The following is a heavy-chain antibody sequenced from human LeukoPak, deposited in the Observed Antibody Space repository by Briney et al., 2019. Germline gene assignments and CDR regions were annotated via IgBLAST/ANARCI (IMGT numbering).Heavy chain of an antibody. CDR2: ISGSGGST. D-gene: IGHD5-18*01. CDR1: GFTFSSYA. Sequence: GGSLRLSGAASGFTFSSYAMSWVRRAPGRGLEWVSAISGSGGSTYYADSVKGRFTISGDNSKNTLYLQMNSLRAEDTAVYYCAKSSGVDTAMVDYWGQGTLVTVSS. CDR3: AKSSGVDTAMVDY. V-gene: IGHV3-23*01. J-gene: IGHJ4*02.